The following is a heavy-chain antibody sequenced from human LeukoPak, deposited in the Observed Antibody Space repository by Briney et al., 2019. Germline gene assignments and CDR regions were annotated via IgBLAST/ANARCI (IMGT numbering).Heavy chain of an antibody. CDR1: GGSFSGYY. D-gene: IGHD3-10*01. V-gene: IGHV4-34*01. J-gene: IGHJ4*02. CDR2: INHSGST. CDR3: ARRPQSRLLWFRELFDY. Sequence: SETLSLTCAVYGGSFSGYYWSWIRQPPGKGLEWIGEINHSGSTNYNPSLKSRVTISVDTSKNQFPLKLSSVTAADTAVYYCARRPQSRLLWFRELFDYWGQGTLVTVSS.